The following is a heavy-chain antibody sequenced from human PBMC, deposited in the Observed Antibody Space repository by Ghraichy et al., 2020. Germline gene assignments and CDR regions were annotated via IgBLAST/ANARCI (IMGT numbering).Heavy chain of an antibody. Sequence: GGSLRLSCAASGFTFSDYYMSWIRQAPGKGLEWVSYISSSSSYTNYADSVKGRFTISRDNAKNSLYLQMNSLRAEDTAVYYCARAPGVGSGYDSMSRFDPWGQGTLVTVSS. CDR2: ISSSSSYT. J-gene: IGHJ5*02. CDR1: GFTFSDYY. CDR3: ARAPGVGSGYDSMSRFDP. D-gene: IGHD5-12*01. V-gene: IGHV3-11*06.